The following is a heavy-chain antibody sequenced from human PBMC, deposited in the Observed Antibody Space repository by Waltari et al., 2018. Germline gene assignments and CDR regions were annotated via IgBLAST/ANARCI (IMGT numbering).Heavy chain of an antibody. J-gene: IGHJ4*02. Sequence: QLQLQESGSGLVKPSQTLSLTCAVSGGSISSGGYSWSWIRQPPGKGLEWIGYIYHSGSTYYNPSLKSRVTISVDRSKNQFSLKLSSVTAADTTVYYCAGSYYYDSSGLDYWGQGTLVTVSS. D-gene: IGHD3-22*01. V-gene: IGHV4-30-2*01. CDR2: IYHSGST. CDR1: GGSISSGGYS. CDR3: AGSYYYDSSGLDY.